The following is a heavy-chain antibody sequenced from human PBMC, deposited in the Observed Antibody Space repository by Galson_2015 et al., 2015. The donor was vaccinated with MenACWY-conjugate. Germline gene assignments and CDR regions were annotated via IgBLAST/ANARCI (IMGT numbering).Heavy chain of an antibody. Sequence: SLRLSCAASGFTFSSYSMNWVRQAPGKGLEWVSYISSSSSTIYYADSVKGRFTISRDNAENSLYLQMNSLRDEDTAVYYCARDPTAMATNWFDPWGQGTLVTVSS. CDR1: GFTFSSYS. V-gene: IGHV3-48*02. D-gene: IGHD5-18*01. J-gene: IGHJ5*02. CDR3: ARDPTAMATNWFDP. CDR2: ISSSSSTI.